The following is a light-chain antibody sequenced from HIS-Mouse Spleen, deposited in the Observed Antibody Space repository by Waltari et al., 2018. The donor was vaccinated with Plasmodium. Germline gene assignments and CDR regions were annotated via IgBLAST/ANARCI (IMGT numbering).Light chain of an antibody. Sequence: QSALTQPASVSGSPGHSITISCTGTSIALWSYHLLSWYQPHPGQAPKLMIYECSKRPSGVSNRFSGSKSGNTASLTISGRQAEDEADYYCCSYAGSRMVFGGGTKLTVL. CDR1: SIALWSYHL. CDR3: CSYAGSRMV. J-gene: IGLJ2*01. CDR2: ECS. V-gene: IGLV2-23*01.